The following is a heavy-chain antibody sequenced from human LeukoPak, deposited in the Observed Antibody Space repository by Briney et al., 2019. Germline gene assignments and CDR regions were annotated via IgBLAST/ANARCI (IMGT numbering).Heavy chain of an antibody. J-gene: IGHJ5*02. D-gene: IGHD3-10*01. CDR2: ISYDGSNK. CDR1: GFTFSSYA. Sequence: LPGGSLRLSCAASGFTFSSYAMHWVRQAPGKGLEWVAVISYDGSNKYYADSVKGRFTISRDNSKNTLYLQMNSLRAEDTAVYYCVRISWFRGVISWGLGTLVTVSS. CDR3: VRISWFRGVIS. V-gene: IGHV3-30*04.